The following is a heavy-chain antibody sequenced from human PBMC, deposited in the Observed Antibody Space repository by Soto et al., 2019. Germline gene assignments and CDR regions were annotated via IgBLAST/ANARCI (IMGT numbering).Heavy chain of an antibody. CDR3: AAAGAGTFDL. J-gene: IGHJ3*01. V-gene: IGHV3-23*01. CDR2: IRGNGDGS. CDR1: GYTFSNFA. Sequence: HLLESGGGLVPPGGSLRLSCAASGYTFSNFAMSWVRQAPGKGLEWVSTIRGNGDGSYYADSVKGRFTISRDNSRNTLSLQMSSLRVEDTALYYCAAAGAGTFDLWGQGTMVTVSS. D-gene: IGHD3-10*01.